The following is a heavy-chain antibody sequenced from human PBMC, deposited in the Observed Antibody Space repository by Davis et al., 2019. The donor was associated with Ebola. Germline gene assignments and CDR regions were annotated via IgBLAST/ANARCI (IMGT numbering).Heavy chain of an antibody. CDR3: ARSVFQLGEARTYAFEI. CDR2: INIGSDRA. V-gene: IGHV1-3*04. J-gene: IGHJ3*02. Sequence: ASVKVSCKASGYIFTAYALHWVRQAPGQSPEWMGWINIGSDRAKYSEKFQGRVTFTRDASASTAYLELNRLRSEDTAVYYCARSVFQLGEARTYAFEIWGQGTTVSVSS. CDR1: GYIFTAYA. D-gene: IGHD1-1*01.